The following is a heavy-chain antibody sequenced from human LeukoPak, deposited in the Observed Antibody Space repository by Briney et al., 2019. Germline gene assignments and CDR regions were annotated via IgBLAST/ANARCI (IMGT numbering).Heavy chain of an antibody. Sequence: AGGSLRLSCAASGFTFSSYGMHWVRQAPGKGLEWVAFIRYDGSNKYYADSVKGRFTISRDNSKNTLYLQMNSLRAEDTAVYYCAKEERIAVAGAFDYWGQGTLVTVSS. D-gene: IGHD6-19*01. J-gene: IGHJ4*02. CDR2: IRYDGSNK. CDR3: AKEERIAVAGAFDY. CDR1: GFTFSSYG. V-gene: IGHV3-30*02.